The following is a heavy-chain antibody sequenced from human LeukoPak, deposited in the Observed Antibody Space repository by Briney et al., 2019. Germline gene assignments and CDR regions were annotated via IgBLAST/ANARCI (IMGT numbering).Heavy chain of an antibody. CDR3: ARSPDYDILTGSVDYYYYYMDV. J-gene: IGHJ6*03. D-gene: IGHD3-9*01. CDR1: GGSFSGYY. CDR2: INHSGST. V-gene: IGHV4-34*01. Sequence: PSETLSLTCAVYGGSFSGYYWSWIRQPPGKGLEWIGEINHSGSTNYNPSLKSRVTISVDTSKNQFSLELSSVTAADTAVYYCARSPDYDILTGSVDYYYYYMDVWGKGTTVTISS.